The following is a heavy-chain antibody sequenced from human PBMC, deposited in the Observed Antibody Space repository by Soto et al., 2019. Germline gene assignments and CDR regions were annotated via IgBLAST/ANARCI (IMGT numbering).Heavy chain of an antibody. Sequence: EVHLLESGGALVQPGGSLRLSCAASGFTFSNHAMNWVRQAPGKGLEWLSAISGNANDIYYADSVKGRFTISRDSSSNTVFLQMNSLRAEDTARYYCAKKRSGSWSMGCFDSWGQGTLVTVSS. D-gene: IGHD3-16*01. CDR2: ISGNANDI. CDR3: AKKRSGSWSMGCFDS. CDR1: GFTFSNHA. J-gene: IGHJ4*02. V-gene: IGHV3-23*01.